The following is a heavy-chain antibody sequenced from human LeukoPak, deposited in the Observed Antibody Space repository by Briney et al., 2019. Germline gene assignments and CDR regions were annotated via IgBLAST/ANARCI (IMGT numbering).Heavy chain of an antibody. CDR2: ISWNDYK. V-gene: IGHV2-5*01. D-gene: IGHD5-12*01. Sequence: SGPTLVNPTQTLTLTCTFSGFSLRNSGLGVGWVRQPPGKALECLGLISWNDYKQYSPSLENRLTITKDTSKNDVVLTMTNMAPVDTATYYCGRTIVASGLYYIDFWGQGTLVTVSS. CDR1: GFSLRNSGLG. J-gene: IGHJ4*02. CDR3: GRTIVASGLYYIDF.